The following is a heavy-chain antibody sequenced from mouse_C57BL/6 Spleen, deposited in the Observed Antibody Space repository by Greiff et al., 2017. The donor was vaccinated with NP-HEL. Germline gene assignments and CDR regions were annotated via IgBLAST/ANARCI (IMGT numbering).Heavy chain of an antibody. CDR1: GYTFTDYN. V-gene: IGHV1-22*01. D-gene: IGHD2-3*01. J-gene: IGHJ4*01. CDR2: INPNNGGT. CDR3: ARWYDGYYYAMDY. Sequence: VQLQQSGPELVKPGASVKMSCKASGYTFTDYNMHWVKQSHGKSLEWIGYINPNNGGTSYNQKFKGKATLTVNKSSSTAYMELRSLTSEDSAVYYCARWYDGYYYAMDYWGQGTSVTVSS.